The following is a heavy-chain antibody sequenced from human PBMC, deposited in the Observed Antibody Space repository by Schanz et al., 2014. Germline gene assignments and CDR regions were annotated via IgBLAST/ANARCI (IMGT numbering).Heavy chain of an antibody. J-gene: IGHJ4*02. CDR3: VKPIKFRGGYTFEG. CDR2: ISSDVNST. Sequence: VQLLESGGGLVQPGGSLRLSCSVSGFTFSSYTMHWVRQAPGKGLEYVSAISSDVNSTYYADSVKNRFTISRDNSKNTLYLHISSLRLDDTAVYYCVKPIKFRGGYTFEGWGQGTLXTVSS. CDR1: GFTFSSYT. D-gene: IGHD6-25*01. V-gene: IGHV3-64D*06.